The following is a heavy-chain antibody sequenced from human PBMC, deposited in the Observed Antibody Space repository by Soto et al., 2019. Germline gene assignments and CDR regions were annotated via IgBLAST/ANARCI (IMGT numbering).Heavy chain of an antibody. CDR1: GFTFGYYG. CDR3: ARGTGYSSGWYSGDAFDI. CDR2: INWNGGST. D-gene: IGHD6-19*01. J-gene: IGHJ3*02. V-gene: IGHV3-20*04. Sequence: GALRVSCGASGFTFGYYGISLGRQAPGKGVEWASGINWNGGSTGYADSVKGRFAISRDNAKNSLYLQMNSLRAEDTALYYCARGTGYSSGWYSGDAFDIWGQGTMVTVSS.